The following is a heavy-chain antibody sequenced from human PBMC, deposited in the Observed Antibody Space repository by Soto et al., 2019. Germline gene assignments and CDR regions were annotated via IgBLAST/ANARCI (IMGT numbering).Heavy chain of an antibody. Sequence: QVQLQQWGAGLLKPSETLSLTCAVYVGSFSGYYWSWIRQPPGKGLEWIGEINHSGSTNYNPSLKSRVTRSVDTSKNQFPLKLSSVTAADTAVYYCTRGGRGSSSGFDYWGQGTLVTVSS. CDR1: VGSFSGYY. J-gene: IGHJ4*02. CDR2: INHSGST. CDR3: TRGGRGSSSGFDY. D-gene: IGHD6-6*01. V-gene: IGHV4-34*01.